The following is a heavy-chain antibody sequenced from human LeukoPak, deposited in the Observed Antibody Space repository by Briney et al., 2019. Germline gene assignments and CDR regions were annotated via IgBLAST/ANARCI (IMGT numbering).Heavy chain of an antibody. CDR1: GFTFSSYE. CDR3: ARAAPYYDSSGYYYYFDY. Sequence: TGGSLRLSCAASGFTFSSYEMNWVRQAPGKGLEWVSSIGGSSSYIYYADSVKGRFTIPRDNARNSLYLQMNSLRAEDTAVYYCARAAPYYDSSGYYYYFDYWGQGTLVTVSS. V-gene: IGHV3-21*01. D-gene: IGHD3-22*01. CDR2: IGGSSSYI. J-gene: IGHJ4*02.